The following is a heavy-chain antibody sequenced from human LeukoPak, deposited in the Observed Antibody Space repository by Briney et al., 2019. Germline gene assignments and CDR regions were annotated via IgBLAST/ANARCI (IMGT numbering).Heavy chain of an antibody. CDR3: ARVRQQLVRAGWFDP. V-gene: IGHV4-39*07. CDR1: GGSISSSSYY. Sequence: PSETLSLTCTVSGGSISSSSYYWGWIRQPPGKGLEWIGSIYYSGSTNYNPSLKSRVTISVDTSKNQFSLKLSSVTAADTAVYYCARVRQQLVRAGWFDPWGQGTLVTVSS. CDR2: IYYSGST. D-gene: IGHD6-13*01. J-gene: IGHJ5*02.